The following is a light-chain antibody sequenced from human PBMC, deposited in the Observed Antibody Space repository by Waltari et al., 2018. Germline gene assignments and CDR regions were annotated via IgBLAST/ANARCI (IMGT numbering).Light chain of an antibody. CDR2: SNN. J-gene: IGLJ1*01. Sequence: QSVLTQPPSASGTPGQRVTISCSGSSSNIGSNTVNWYQQLPGTAPKLLTYSNNHRPSGVPDRISGSKSGTSASLAISGLQPEDEADYYCAAWDDSLNGSIYVFGTGTRVTVL. CDR3: AAWDDSLNGSIYV. V-gene: IGLV1-44*01. CDR1: SSNIGSNT.